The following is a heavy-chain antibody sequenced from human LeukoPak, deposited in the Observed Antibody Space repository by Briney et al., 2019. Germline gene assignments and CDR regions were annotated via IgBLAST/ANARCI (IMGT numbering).Heavy chain of an antibody. CDR3: VSSGYPSDAFDI. D-gene: IGHD3-22*01. CDR2: IYSGGSI. Sequence: PGGSLRLSCAASGFTVSSNYMSWVRQAPGKVLEWVSVIYSGGSIYYADSVKGRFTISRDNSKNTLYLQMNSLRAEDTAVYYCVSSGYPSDAFDIWGQGTMVTVSS. CDR1: GFTVSSNY. J-gene: IGHJ3*02. V-gene: IGHV3-66*01.